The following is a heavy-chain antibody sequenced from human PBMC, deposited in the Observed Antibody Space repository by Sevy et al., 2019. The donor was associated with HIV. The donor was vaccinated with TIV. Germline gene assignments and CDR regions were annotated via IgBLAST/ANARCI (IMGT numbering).Heavy chain of an antibody. Sequence: GGSLRLSCAASGFTFSTQAMHWVRQAPGKGLEWVANIKQDGSEKYYVDSVKGRFTISRDNAKNSLYLQMNSLRAEDTAVYYCARDQQLADYWGQGTLVTVSS. CDR1: GFTFSTQA. D-gene: IGHD6-13*01. CDR2: IKQDGSEK. J-gene: IGHJ4*02. V-gene: IGHV3-7*01. CDR3: ARDQQLADY.